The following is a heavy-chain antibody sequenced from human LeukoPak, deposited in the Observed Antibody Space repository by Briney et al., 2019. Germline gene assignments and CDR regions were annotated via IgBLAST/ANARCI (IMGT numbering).Heavy chain of an antibody. CDR3: ARDRGGDIVVVPAAPGAFDI. J-gene: IGHJ3*02. V-gene: IGHV3-23*01. D-gene: IGHD2-2*01. CDR1: GFTFSSYA. CDR2: ISGSGGST. Sequence: GGSLRLSCAASGFTFSSYAMSWVRQAPGKGLEWVSAISGSGGSTYYADSVKGRFTISRDNSKNTLYLQMNSLRAEDTAVYYCARDRGGDIVVVPAAPGAFDIWGQGTMVTVSS.